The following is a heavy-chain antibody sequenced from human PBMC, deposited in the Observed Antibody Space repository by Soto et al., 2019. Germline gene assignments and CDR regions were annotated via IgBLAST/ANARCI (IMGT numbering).Heavy chain of an antibody. D-gene: IGHD6-13*01. V-gene: IGHV1-8*01. CDR3: ARRGYSSSWYYYYYYGMDV. CDR1: GYTFTSYD. Sequence: QVPLVQSGAEVKKPGASVKVSCKASGYTFTSYDINWVRQATGQGLEWMGWMNPNSGNTGYAQKFQGRVTMTRNTPXXXAXXELSSLRSEDTAVYYCARRGYSSSWYYYYYYGMDVWGQGTTVTVSS. CDR2: MNPNSGNT. J-gene: IGHJ6*02.